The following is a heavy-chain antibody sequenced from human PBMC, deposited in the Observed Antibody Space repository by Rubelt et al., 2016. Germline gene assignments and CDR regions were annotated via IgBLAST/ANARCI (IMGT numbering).Heavy chain of an antibody. V-gene: IGHV4-59*08. CDR3: ARQDKSSSDYYGMDL. CDR1: GGSISSDY. J-gene: IGHJ6*01. CDR2: VHYSGGT. D-gene: IGHD6-19*01. Sequence: QVQLQESGPGLVKSSETLSLTCTVSGGSISSDYWSWIRQSPGKGLEWIGYVHYSGGTKYNPSVKSRFTISLDTSKSQFSLRLTSVTAADTAVYYCARQDKSSSDYYGMDLWGQGTTVTVSS.